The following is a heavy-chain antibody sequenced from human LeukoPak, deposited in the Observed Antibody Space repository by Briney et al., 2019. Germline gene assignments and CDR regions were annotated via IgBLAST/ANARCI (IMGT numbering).Heavy chain of an antibody. Sequence: KPSETLSLTCTVSGGSVSSGSYYWSWTRQPRGKGLGGIGYICCSGSTHYNPSLKSGVTISVDTSKNQFSLKLSSVTAADTDVYYCARLSQGVVGATMDYWGQGTLVTVSS. J-gene: IGHJ4*02. CDR1: GGSVSSGSYY. V-gene: IGHV4-61*01. CDR2: ICCSGST. D-gene: IGHD1-26*01. CDR3: ARLSQGVVGATMDY.